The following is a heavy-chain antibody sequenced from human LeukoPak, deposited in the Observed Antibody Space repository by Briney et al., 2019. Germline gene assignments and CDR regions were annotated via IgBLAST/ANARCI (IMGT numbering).Heavy chain of an antibody. Sequence: GGSLRLSCVASGFTFSGFSMSWVRQPPGKGLEWVSVIASGGDITYYADSVKGRFTISRDNSKSTLYLQMNSLRAEDTALYYCARDRYGSGGSCSSVRFDPWGQGTLVTVSS. CDR1: GFTFSGFS. D-gene: IGHD2-15*01. V-gene: IGHV3-23*01. CDR2: IASGGDIT. J-gene: IGHJ5*02. CDR3: ARDRYGSGGSCSSVRFDP.